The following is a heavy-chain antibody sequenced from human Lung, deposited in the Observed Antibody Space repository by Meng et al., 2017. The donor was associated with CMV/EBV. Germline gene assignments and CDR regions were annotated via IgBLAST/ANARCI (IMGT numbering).Heavy chain of an antibody. Sequence: GEXXTISCAASGFAFSGYTMNWVRQAPGKGLEWVSSISSSSSYIYYADSVKGRFTISRDNAENSLSLLMNSLRVEDTAVYYCARVFGRTHGDYWGQGSLVTVSS. J-gene: IGHJ4*02. CDR3: ARVFGRTHGDY. CDR2: ISSSSSYI. CDR1: GFAFSGYT. D-gene: IGHD3-3*01. V-gene: IGHV3-21*06.